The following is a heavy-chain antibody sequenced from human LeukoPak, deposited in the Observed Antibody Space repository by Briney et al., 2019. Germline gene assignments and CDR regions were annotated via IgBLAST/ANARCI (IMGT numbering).Heavy chain of an antibody. J-gene: IGHJ4*02. Sequence: KIGESLKISCKGSGSIFTSYEIGWVRQMPGKGLEWMGIIYTGDSNTRYSPSFQGQVTISADKSISTAYLQWSSLKASDTAVYYCARHACRGGNFYSVYYWGQGTLVTVSS. CDR3: ARHACRGGNFYSVYY. CDR2: IYTGDSNT. CDR1: GSIFTSYE. V-gene: IGHV5-51*01. D-gene: IGHD2-15*01.